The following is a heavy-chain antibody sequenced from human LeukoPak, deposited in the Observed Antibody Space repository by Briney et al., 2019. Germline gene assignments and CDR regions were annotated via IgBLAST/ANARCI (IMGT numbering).Heavy chain of an antibody. Sequence: GRSLRLSCGASRFILINYAMHWVRQSPVRGVEGVAIISIDGDYTSYADSLKGRFTISRYNSKNTLFLQMTSLTAEDTAVYYCARVSYSQIYYYMDVWGKGTTVTVSS. J-gene: IGHJ6*03. CDR2: ISIDGDYT. CDR3: ARVSYSQIYYYMDV. CDR1: RFILINYA. V-gene: IGHV3-30-3*01. D-gene: IGHD4-11*01.